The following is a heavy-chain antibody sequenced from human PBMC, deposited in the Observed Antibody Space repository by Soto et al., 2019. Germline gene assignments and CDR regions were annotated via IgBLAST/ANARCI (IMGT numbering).Heavy chain of an antibody. V-gene: IGHV3-33*01. CDR2: IWYDGSNK. CDR1: GFTFRSYG. J-gene: IGHJ6*02. CDR3: ARDGTVTTYYYYYGMDV. D-gene: IGHD4-17*01. Sequence: QVQLVESGGGVVQPGRSLRLSCAASGFTFRSYGMHWVRQAPGKGLEWVAVIWYDGSNKYYADSVKGRFTISRDNSKKTLYLKMNSLRAEDTAVYYCARDGTVTTYYYYYGMDVWGQGTTVTVS.